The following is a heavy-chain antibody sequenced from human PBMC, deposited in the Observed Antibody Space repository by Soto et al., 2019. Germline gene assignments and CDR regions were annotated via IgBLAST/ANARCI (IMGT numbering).Heavy chain of an antibody. CDR3: ARRARTATTNWGAFDV. V-gene: IGHV3-23*01. CDR1: GFTFNTYV. Sequence: VPLLESGGGLVQPGGSLRLSCAASGFTFNTYVMNWVRQAPGKGLEWVSTISYSADKTHYADSVKGRFTISRDNSRDTLFLQTNSLRADDAAVYYCARRARTATTNWGAFDVWGQGTMVTVSS. J-gene: IGHJ3*01. D-gene: IGHD1-7*01. CDR2: ISYSADKT.